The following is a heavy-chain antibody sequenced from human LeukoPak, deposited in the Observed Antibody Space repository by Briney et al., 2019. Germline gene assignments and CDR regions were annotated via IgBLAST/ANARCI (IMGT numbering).Heavy chain of an antibody. CDR2: INAYNGNT. CDR1: GYTFTRYI. Sequence: ASVKVSCKASGYTFTRYIISWVRQAPGQGLEWKGWINAYNGNTDYAQRVQGRVTMTTDTSTSTAYMELRSLRSDDTAVYYCARDRHIAAAVYYYYMDVWGKGTPVTVSS. V-gene: IGHV1-18*01. D-gene: IGHD6-13*01. CDR3: ARDRHIAAAVYYYYMDV. J-gene: IGHJ6*03.